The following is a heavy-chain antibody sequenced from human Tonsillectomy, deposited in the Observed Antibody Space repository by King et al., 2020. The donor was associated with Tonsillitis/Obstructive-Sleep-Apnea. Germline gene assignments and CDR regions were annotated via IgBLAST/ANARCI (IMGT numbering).Heavy chain of an antibody. J-gene: IGHJ3*02. CDR2: IYWDDEK. CDR3: ARGSYDSYAFDI. Sequence: TLKESGPTLVKPTLTLTLTCTFSGFSLSTGGVGVGWIRQPPGQALDGLALIYWDDEKRYSPPLKSRLTIAKNTSKNQVVLTMTNTDPVDTASYSYARGSYDSYAFDIWGQGTMVTVSS. CDR1: GFSLSTGGVG. V-gene: IGHV2-5*02. D-gene: IGHD3-10*01.